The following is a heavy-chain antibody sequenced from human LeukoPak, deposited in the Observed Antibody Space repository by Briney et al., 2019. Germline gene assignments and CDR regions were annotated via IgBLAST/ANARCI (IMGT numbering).Heavy chain of an antibody. Sequence: LRLSCAASGFTFSDYYMSWIRQHPGKGLEWIGYIYYSGSTYYNPSLKSRVTISVDTSKNQFSLKLSSVTAADTAVYYCARDRFNYGGNPDAFDIWGQGTMVTVSS. D-gene: IGHD4-17*01. CDR3: ARDRFNYGGNPDAFDI. CDR1: GFTFSDYY. CDR2: IYYSGST. V-gene: IGHV4-31*02. J-gene: IGHJ3*02.